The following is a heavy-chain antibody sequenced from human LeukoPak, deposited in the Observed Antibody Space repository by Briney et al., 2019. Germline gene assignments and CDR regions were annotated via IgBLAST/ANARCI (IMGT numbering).Heavy chain of an antibody. V-gene: IGHV4-59*01. Sequence: KSSETLSLTCTVSGGSISSYYWSWIRQPPGKGLEWIGYIYYSGSTNYNPSLKSRVTISVDTSKNQFSLKLSSVTAADTAVYYCARAGWYYYFDYWGQGTLVTVSS. J-gene: IGHJ4*02. D-gene: IGHD2-15*01. CDR1: GGSISSYY. CDR3: ARAGWYYYFDY. CDR2: IYYSGST.